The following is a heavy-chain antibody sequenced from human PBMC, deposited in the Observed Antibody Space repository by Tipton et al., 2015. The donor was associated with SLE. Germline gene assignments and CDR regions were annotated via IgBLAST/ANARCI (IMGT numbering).Heavy chain of an antibody. CDR1: GGSFSGYY. V-gene: IGHV4-34*01. CDR3: ARDTDFSGWYLDY. J-gene: IGHJ4*02. Sequence: TLSLTCAVYGGSFSGYYWSWIRQPPGKGLEWIGEINHSGGTNYNPSLKSRVTISVDTSKNQFSLKLSSVTAADTAVYYCARDTDFSGWYLDYWGQGTLVTVSS. CDR2: INHSGGT. D-gene: IGHD6-19*01.